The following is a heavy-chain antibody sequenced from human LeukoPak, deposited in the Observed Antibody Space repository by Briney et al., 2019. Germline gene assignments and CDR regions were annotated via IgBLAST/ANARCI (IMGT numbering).Heavy chain of an antibody. CDR1: GGSISSYY. Sequence: SETLSLTCTVSGGSISSYYWSWIRQPPGKGLEWIGYIYYSGSTNYNPSLKSRVTISVDTSKNQFSLKLSSVTAADTAVYYCARDHYYDSSGYYLIDYWGQGTLVTVSS. V-gene: IGHV4-59*12. CDR2: IYYSGST. CDR3: ARDHYYDSSGYYLIDY. D-gene: IGHD3-22*01. J-gene: IGHJ4*02.